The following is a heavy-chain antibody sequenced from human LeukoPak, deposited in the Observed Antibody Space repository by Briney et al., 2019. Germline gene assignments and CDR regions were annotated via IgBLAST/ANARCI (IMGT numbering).Heavy chain of an antibody. CDR3: AKAKSGYCSGGSCFDS. CDR1: GFTFSNYA. CDR2: VSGSGRNT. Sequence: GGSLRLSCAGSGFTFSNYAMTWVRQAPGKGLEWVSSVSGSGRNTFYPDSVEGRSTISRDNSKNTLYLQMNSLRAEDTAVYYCAKAKSGYCSGGSCFDSWGRGTLVTVSS. D-gene: IGHD2-15*01. V-gene: IGHV3-23*01. J-gene: IGHJ4*02.